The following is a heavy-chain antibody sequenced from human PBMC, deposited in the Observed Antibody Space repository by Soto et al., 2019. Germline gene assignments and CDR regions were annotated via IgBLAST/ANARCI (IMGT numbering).Heavy chain of an antibody. CDR3: ARENSYLDY. Sequence: QIPLLQSGAEVKKPGASVKVTCKASGYTFRNFGISWVRQAPGQGLEWMGWISAYNANANYAQKFQGRLTMTADTSTSTADMELRSLRSDDTAVYYCARENSYLDYWGQGTLVTVSS. V-gene: IGHV1-18*01. CDR2: ISAYNANA. CDR1: GYTFRNFG. J-gene: IGHJ4*02.